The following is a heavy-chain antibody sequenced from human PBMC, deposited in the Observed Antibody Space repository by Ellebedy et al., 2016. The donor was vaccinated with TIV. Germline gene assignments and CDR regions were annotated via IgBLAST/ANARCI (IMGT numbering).Heavy chain of an antibody. CDR3: TRDGSYGDLDS. V-gene: IGHV3-33*08. CDR2: MWHDGINK. CDR1: GFTFSSYA. Sequence: GGSLRLSXAASGFTFSSYAMTWVRQAPGKGLEWVAVMWHDGINKNYGDSVKGRFTISRDNSKNTLYLQMNSLTAEDTAVYYCTRDGSYGDLDSWGQGTLVTVSS. D-gene: IGHD4-17*01. J-gene: IGHJ4*02.